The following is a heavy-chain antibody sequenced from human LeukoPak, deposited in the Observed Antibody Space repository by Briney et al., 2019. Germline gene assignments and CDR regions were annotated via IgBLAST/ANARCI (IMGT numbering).Heavy chain of an antibody. Sequence: PGGSLRLSCAASGFTFSRYSMNWVRQAPGKGLEWVSYISCSSSIIYYADSVKGRFTISRDNSKNTLYLQMNSLRAEDTAVYYCAKDGAGGRGYGFWSAIHYYFDYWGQGTLVTVSS. V-gene: IGHV3-48*01. CDR1: GFTFSRYS. D-gene: IGHD3-3*01. CDR3: AKDGAGGRGYGFWSAIHYYFDY. CDR2: ISCSSSII. J-gene: IGHJ4*02.